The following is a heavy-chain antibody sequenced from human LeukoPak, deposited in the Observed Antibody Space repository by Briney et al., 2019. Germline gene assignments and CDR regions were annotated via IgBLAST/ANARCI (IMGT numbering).Heavy chain of an antibody. Sequence: GASVKVSCKASGYTFTNYGVSWVRQAPGQGLEWMGWISVYNGNRNYAQKFQGRLTMTTDTSTSTAYMELRSLGSDDTAAYYCARDTGYGDYVGDYWGQGTLVTVSS. CDR2: ISVYNGNR. D-gene: IGHD4-17*01. CDR1: GYTFTNYG. V-gene: IGHV1-18*01. J-gene: IGHJ4*02. CDR3: ARDTGYGDYVGDY.